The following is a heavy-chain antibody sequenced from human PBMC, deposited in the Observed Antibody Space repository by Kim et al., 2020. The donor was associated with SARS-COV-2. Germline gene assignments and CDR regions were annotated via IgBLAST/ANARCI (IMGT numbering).Heavy chain of an antibody. CDR1: GFTFDDYA. D-gene: IGHD3-10*02. J-gene: IGHJ6*02. CDR3: AKDEFTMLESFYYYYGMDV. CDR2: ISGDGGST. V-gene: IGHV3-43*02. Sequence: GGSLRLSCAASGFTFDDYAMHWVRQAPGKGLEWVSLISGDGGSTYYADSVKGRFTISRDNSKNSLYLQMNSLRTEDTALYYCAKDEFTMLESFYYYYGMDVWGQGTTVTVSS.